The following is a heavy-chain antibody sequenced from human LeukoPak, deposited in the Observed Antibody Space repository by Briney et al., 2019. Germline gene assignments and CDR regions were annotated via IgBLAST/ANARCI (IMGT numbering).Heavy chain of an antibody. J-gene: IGHJ6*03. Sequence: SETLSLTCTVSGGSISSYYWSWIRQPPGKGLEWIGSIHYSGSTNYNPSLKSRVTISVDTSKNQFPLKLSSVTAADTAVYYCARGYCSGGSCYSYYYYNYMDVWGKGTTVTVSS. CDR1: GGSISSYY. D-gene: IGHD2-15*01. CDR2: IHYSGST. CDR3: ARGYCSGGSCYSYYYYNYMDV. V-gene: IGHV4-59*12.